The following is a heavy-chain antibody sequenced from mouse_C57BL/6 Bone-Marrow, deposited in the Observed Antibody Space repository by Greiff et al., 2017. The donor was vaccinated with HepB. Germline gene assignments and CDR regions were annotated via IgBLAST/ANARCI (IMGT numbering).Heavy chain of an antibody. CDR1: GYTFTSYW. D-gene: IGHD2-3*01. Sequence: VQLQQPGAELVRPGSSVKLSCKASGYTFTSYWMDWVKQRPGQGLEWIGNIYPSDSETHYNQKFKDKATLTVDKSSSTAYMQLSSLTSEESAAYYCARGWLPYAMDYWGQGTSVTVSA. CDR2: IYPSDSET. V-gene: IGHV1-61*01. CDR3: ARGWLPYAMDY. J-gene: IGHJ4*01.